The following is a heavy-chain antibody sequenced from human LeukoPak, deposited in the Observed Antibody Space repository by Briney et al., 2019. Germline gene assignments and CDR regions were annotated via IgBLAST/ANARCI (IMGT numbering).Heavy chain of an antibody. Sequence: TGGSLRLSCAASGFTVSSYSMGWVRQAPGKGLEWVSYIGSNAIYADSVRGRFNISRDNAENSLYLQMNSLRAEDTAVYYRARDGRPAGAGDVDYWGQGTPVTVSS. CDR2: IGSNAI. D-gene: IGHD3-10*01. V-gene: IGHV3-48*01. J-gene: IGHJ4*02. CDR1: GFTVSSYS. CDR3: ARDGRPAGAGDVDY.